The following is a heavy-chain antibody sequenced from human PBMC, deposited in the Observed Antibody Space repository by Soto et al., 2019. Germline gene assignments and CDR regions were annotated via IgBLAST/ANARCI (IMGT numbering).Heavy chain of an antibody. D-gene: IGHD6-19*01. CDR2: ISSSSSTI. J-gene: IGHJ1*01. CDR3: ARGSSGWGAEYFQH. CDR1: GFTFSSYS. V-gene: IGHV3-48*01. Sequence: EVQLVESGGGLVQPGGSLRLSCAASGFTFSSYSMNWVRQAPGKGLEWVSYISSSSSTIYYADSVKGRFTISRDNAKNSLYLQMNSLRAEDTAVYYCARGSSGWGAEYFQHWGQGTLVTVSS.